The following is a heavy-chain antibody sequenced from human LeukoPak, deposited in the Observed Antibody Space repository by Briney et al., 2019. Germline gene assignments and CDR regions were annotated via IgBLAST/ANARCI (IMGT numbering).Heavy chain of an antibody. Sequence: ASVKVSYKASGYTFTGYYMHWVRQAPGQGLEWMGWINPNSGGANYAQKFQGRVTMTRDTSISTAYMELSRLRSDDTAVYYCARDGVGYYDSSGYYYFQHWGQGTLVTVSS. CDR2: INPNSGGA. CDR3: ARDGVGYYDSSGYYYFQH. D-gene: IGHD3-22*01. CDR1: GYTFTGYY. J-gene: IGHJ1*01. V-gene: IGHV1-2*02.